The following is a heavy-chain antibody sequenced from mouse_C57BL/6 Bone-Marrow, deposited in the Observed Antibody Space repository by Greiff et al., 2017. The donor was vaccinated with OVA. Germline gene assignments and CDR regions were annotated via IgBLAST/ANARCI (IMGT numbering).Heavy chain of an antibody. D-gene: IGHD1-1*01. CDR2: ISSGGSYT. V-gene: IGHV5-6*01. J-gene: IGHJ2*01. Sequence: EVKLVESGGDLVKPGGSLKLSCAASGFTFSSYGMSWVRQTPDKRLEWVATISSGGSYTYYPDSVKGRFTISRDNATNTLYLQMSSLKSEDTAMDYCATITTVGFDYWGQGTTLTVSS. CDR1: GFTFSSYG. CDR3: ATITTVGFDY.